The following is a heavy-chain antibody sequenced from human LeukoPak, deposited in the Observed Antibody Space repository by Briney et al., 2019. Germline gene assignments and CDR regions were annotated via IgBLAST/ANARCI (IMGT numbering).Heavy chain of an antibody. CDR2: ISAYNGNT. V-gene: IGHV1-18*01. J-gene: IGHJ3*02. CDR1: GYTFTSYG. D-gene: IGHD6-13*01. CDR3: ARDEPPGYSSSWYIGGDAFDI. Sequence: ASVKVSCKASGYTFTSYGISWVRQAPGQGLEWMGWISAYNGNTNYAQKLQGRVTMTTDTSTSTAYMELRSLRSDDTAMYYCARDEPPGYSSSWYIGGDAFDIWGQGTMVTVSS.